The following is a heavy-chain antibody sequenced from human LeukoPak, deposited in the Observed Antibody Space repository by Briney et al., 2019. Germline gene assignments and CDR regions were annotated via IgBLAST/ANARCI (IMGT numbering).Heavy chain of an antibody. D-gene: IGHD2-21*02. Sequence: GASVKVSCKASGYTFTGYYMHWVRQAPGQGLEWMGRINPNSGGTNYAQKFQNRVTMTRDTSISTAYMELSRLRSDDTAVYCCARFSVGTPEPHYYYYYMDVWGKGTTVTVSS. J-gene: IGHJ6*03. V-gene: IGHV1-2*06. CDR1: GYTFTGYY. CDR3: ARFSVGTPEPHYYYYYMDV. CDR2: INPNSGGT.